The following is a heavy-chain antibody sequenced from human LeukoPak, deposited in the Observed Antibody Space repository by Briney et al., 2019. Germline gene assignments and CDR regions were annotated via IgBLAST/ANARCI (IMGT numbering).Heavy chain of an antibody. CDR2: FYWDDDK. D-gene: IGHD2/OR15-2a*01. Sequence: SGPTLVKPTQTLTLTCTFSGFSLSTSGVGVGWIRQPPGKALEWLELFYWDDDKRYSPSLKSRLTITKDTSKNQVVLTMTDMDPEDTATYYCARIIVPQYYFDYWGQGTLVTVSS. CDR3: ARIIVPQYYFDY. J-gene: IGHJ4*02. CDR1: GFSLSTSGVG. V-gene: IGHV2-5*02.